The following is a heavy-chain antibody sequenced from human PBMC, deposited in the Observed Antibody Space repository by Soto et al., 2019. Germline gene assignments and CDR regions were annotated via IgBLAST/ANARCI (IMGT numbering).Heavy chain of an antibody. CDR2: ISSSSSYI. D-gene: IGHD3-22*01. J-gene: IGHJ3*02. CDR1: GFTFSSYS. V-gene: IGHV3-21*01. CDR3: ARDRYDYYDSSGYRADAFDI. Sequence: GSLRLSCAASGFTFSSYSMNRVRQAPGKGLEWVSSISSSSSYIYYADSVKGRFTISRDNAKNSLYLQMNSLRAEDTAVYYCARDRYDYYDSSGYRADAFDIWGQGTMVTVSS.